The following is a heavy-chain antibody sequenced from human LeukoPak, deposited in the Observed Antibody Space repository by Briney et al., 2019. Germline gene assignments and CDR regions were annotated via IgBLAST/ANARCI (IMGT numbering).Heavy chain of an antibody. V-gene: IGHV4-39*01. D-gene: IGHD2-2*01. CDR3: ARHANIVVVPAAKAFDY. Sequence: SETLSLTCTVSGGSISSSSYYWGWIRQPPGKGLEWIGSIYYSGSTYYNPSLKSRVTISIDTSKNQFSLKLSSVTAADTAVYYCARHANIVVVPAAKAFDYWGQGTLVTVSS. J-gene: IGHJ4*02. CDR1: GGSISSSSYY. CDR2: IYYSGST.